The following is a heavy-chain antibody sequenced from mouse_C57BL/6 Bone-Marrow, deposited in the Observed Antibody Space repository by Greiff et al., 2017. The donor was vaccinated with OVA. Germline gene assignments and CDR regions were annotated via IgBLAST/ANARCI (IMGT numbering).Heavy chain of an antibody. CDR2: ISDGGSYT. V-gene: IGHV5-4*01. J-gene: IGHJ2*01. Sequence: EVKLVESGGGLVKPGGSLKLSCAASGFTFSSYAMSWVRQTPEKRLEWVATISDGGSYTYYPDNVKGRFPISRDNAKNNLYLQMSHLKSEDTAMYDCARECFEGSSYGYWGQGTTLTVSS. CDR1: GFTFSSYA. CDR3: ARECFEGSSYGY. D-gene: IGHD1-1*01.